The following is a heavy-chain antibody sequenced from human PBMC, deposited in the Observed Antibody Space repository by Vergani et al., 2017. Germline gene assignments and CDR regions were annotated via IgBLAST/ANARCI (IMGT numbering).Heavy chain of an antibody. J-gene: IGHJ5*02. D-gene: IGHD2-2*01. Sequence: QVQLVQSGAEVKKPGASVQVSCKASGYTFTSYYMHWVRQAPGQGLEWMGIINPSGGSTSYAQQVQGRVTMTRDTSTSTVSMELSSLRSEDTAKYYCARDTIVPAAMPVVRWFDPGGQGTLVTVSS. CDR2: INPSGGST. V-gene: IGHV1-46*01. CDR1: GYTFTSYY. CDR3: ARDTIVPAAMPVVRWFDP.